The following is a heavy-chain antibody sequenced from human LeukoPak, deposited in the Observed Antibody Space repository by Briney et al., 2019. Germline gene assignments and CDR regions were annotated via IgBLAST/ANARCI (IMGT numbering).Heavy chain of an antibody. CDR1: GFTVSSNY. CDR2: IYSGGST. Sequence: GGSLRLSCAASGFTVSSNYMSWVRQAPGKGLEWVSVIYSGGSTYYADSVKGRFTISRHNSKNTLYLQMNSLRAEDTAVYYCARAGYERGRSGSYTRYYYFDYWGQGTLVTVSS. J-gene: IGHJ4*02. CDR3: ARAGYERGRSGSYTRYYYFDY. D-gene: IGHD1-26*01. V-gene: IGHV3-53*04.